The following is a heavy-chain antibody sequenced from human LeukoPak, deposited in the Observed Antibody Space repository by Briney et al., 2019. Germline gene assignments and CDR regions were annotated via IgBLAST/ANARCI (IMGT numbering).Heavy chain of an antibody. J-gene: IGHJ3*02. CDR1: GFTFTSYA. CDR3: ARMGIAGTYDAFDI. Sequence: GGSLRLTCAASGFTFTSYAMSWVRQAPGKGLEWVSVISGSGGSTYYADSVKGRFTISRDNSKNTLYLQMNSLRAEDTAVYYCARMGIAGTYDAFDIRVEGSIVTVSS. CDR2: ISGSGGST. V-gene: IGHV3-23*01. D-gene: IGHD6-13*01.